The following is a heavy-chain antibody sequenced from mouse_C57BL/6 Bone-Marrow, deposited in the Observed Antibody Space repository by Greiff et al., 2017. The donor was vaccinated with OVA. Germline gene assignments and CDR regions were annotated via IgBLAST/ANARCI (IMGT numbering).Heavy chain of an antibody. J-gene: IGHJ2*01. CDR2: IDPTNDYT. CDR3: TRGYYFDY. CDR1: GYTFPSYT. Sequence: QVQLKESGAELARPGASVKMSCKASGYTFPSYTIHWVKQRPGQGLEWIGYIDPTNDYTNYNQKFKGKATLTADKSSSTAYMQLSSLTSEDSAVYYCTRGYYFDYWGQGTTLTVSS. V-gene: IGHV1-4*01.